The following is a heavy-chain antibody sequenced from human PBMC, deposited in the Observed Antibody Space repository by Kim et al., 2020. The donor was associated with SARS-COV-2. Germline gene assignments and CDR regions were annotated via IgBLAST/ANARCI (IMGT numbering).Heavy chain of an antibody. CDR2: IKSKTDGGTT. V-gene: IGHV3-15*01. J-gene: IGHJ4*02. Sequence: GGSLRLSCAASGFTFSNAWMSWVRQAPGKGLEWVGRIKSKTDGGTTDYAAPVKGRFTISRDDSKNTLYLQMNSLKTEDTAVYYCTTDTDVLRYFDWLCGYWGQGTLVTVSS. CDR3: TTDTDVLRYFDWLCGY. CDR1: GFTFSNAW. D-gene: IGHD3-9*01.